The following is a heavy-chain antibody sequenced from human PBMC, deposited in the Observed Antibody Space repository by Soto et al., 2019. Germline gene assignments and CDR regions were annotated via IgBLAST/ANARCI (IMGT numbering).Heavy chain of an antibody. D-gene: IGHD3-3*01. CDR2: TYYRSKWYN. CDR3: ARIGYYDFWSGYYSPFDY. Sequence: LSLTCASSGDSVSSNSAAWYWIRQSPSRGLEWLGRTYYRSKWYNDYAVSVKSRITINPDTSKNQFSLQLNSVTPEDTAVYYCARIGYYDFWSGYYSPFDYWGQGTLVPVSS. CDR1: GDSVSSNSAA. J-gene: IGHJ4*02. V-gene: IGHV6-1*01.